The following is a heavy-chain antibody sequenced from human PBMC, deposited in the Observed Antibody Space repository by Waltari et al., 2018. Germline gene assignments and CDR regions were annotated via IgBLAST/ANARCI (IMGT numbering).Heavy chain of an antibody. Sequence: QVQLVRSGAEVKKPGASVKVSCKASGYTFTSYGIGWVRQAPGQGLEWMGWVTAYNDKGNLAQSLPDRITMTTDSSTSTGYMELRCLRSNDTSVYYCARTCVTVTPDHWYFDLWGHGTVVTVSS. D-gene: IGHD2-21*02. J-gene: IGHJ2*01. CDR1: GYTFTSYG. CDR3: ARTCVTVTPDHWYFDL. V-gene: IGHV1-18*04. CDR2: VTAYNDKG.